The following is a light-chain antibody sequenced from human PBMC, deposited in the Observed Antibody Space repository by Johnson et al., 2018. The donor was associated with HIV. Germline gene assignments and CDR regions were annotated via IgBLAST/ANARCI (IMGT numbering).Light chain of an antibody. V-gene: IGLV1-51*01. CDR2: AND. Sequence: QPVLTQPPSVSAAPGQKVTISCSGSSSNIGNNYVSWYQQLPGRAPKLLISANDKRPSGIPDRFSGSKSGTSATLGIAGLQTGDEADYFCGTWDTILQTFVFGTGTEVSVL. CDR3: GTWDTILQTFV. J-gene: IGLJ1*01. CDR1: SSNIGNNY.